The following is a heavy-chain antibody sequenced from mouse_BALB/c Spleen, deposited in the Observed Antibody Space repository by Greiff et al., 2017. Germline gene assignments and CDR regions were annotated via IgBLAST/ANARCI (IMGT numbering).Heavy chain of an antibody. CDR1: GYSITSDYA. J-gene: IGHJ4*01. V-gene: IGHV3-2*02. CDR2: ISYSGST. Sequence: EVQRVESGPGLVKPSQSLSLTCTVTGYSITSDYAWNWIRQFPGNKLEWMGYISYSGSTSYNPSLKSRISITRDTSKNQFFLQLNSVTTEDTATYYCARGGYAMDYWGQGTSVTVSS. CDR3: ARGGYAMDY.